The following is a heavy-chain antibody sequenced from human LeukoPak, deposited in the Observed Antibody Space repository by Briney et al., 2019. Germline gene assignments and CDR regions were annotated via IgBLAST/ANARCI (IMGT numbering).Heavy chain of an antibody. CDR3: ARGRRSYYYDSSGYFVL. CDR1: GYTFTGYY. Sequence: VASVKVSCKASGYTFTGYYMHWVRQAPGQGLEWIGWVYPNSGGTNYAQKFQGRDTMTRDTSISTAYMELSRLRSDDTAVYYCARGRRSYYYDSSGYFVLWGQGTMVTVSS. J-gene: IGHJ3*01. V-gene: IGHV1-2*02. D-gene: IGHD3-22*01. CDR2: VYPNSGGT.